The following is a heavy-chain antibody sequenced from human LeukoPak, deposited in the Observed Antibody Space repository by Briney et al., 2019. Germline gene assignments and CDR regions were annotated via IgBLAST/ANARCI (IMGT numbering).Heavy chain of an antibody. D-gene: IGHD3-22*01. J-gene: IGHJ6*03. Sequence: ASVTVSCKASGYTFTSYAMNWVRQAPGKGLEWMGGIIPIFGTAKYAQKLQGRDTINADKATSTVYMEVRSLRYGDRGVYYCAGGRVYYDSSGYYSGYYYYYIDVSGKGTTVTVSS. V-gene: IGHV1-69*06. CDR2: IIPIFGTA. CDR1: GYTFTSYA. CDR3: AGGRVYYDSSGYYSGYYYYYIDV.